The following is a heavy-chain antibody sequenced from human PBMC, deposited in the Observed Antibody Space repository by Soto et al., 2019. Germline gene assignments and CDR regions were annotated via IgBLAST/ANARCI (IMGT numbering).Heavy chain of an antibody. Sequence: GGSLRLSCAASGFTFSSYGMHWVRQAPGKGLEWVAVIWYDGSNKYYADSVKGRFTISRDNSKNTLYLQMNSLRAEDTAVYYCAREEILGYSSSWYYYYGMDVWGQGTTVTVSS. D-gene: IGHD6-13*01. CDR2: IWYDGSNK. V-gene: IGHV3-33*01. CDR3: AREEILGYSSSWYYYYGMDV. CDR1: GFTFSSYG. J-gene: IGHJ6*02.